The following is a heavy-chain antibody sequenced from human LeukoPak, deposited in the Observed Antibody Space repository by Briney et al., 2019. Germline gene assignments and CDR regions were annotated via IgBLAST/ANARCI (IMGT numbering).Heavy chain of an antibody. V-gene: IGHV1-18*01. Sequence: ASVKVSCKASGYTFSTYGITWVREAPGQGPEWLGWISGSTGSTHYTQAVQGRVTMTTDTSTRTAYMELRSLRSDDTAIYYCARVGRDCSDINCYWADWFDPWGQGTLVIVSS. CDR2: ISGSTGST. CDR1: GYTFSTYG. D-gene: IGHD2-2*01. CDR3: ARVGRDCSDINCYWADWFDP. J-gene: IGHJ5*02.